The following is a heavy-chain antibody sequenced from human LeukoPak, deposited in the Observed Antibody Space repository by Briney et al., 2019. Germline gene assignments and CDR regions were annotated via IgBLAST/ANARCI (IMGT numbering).Heavy chain of an antibody. D-gene: IGHD6-25*01. CDR3: ARVVEGAAGHGYFDY. CDR1: GFTFSSYG. V-gene: IGHV3-33*01. Sequence: GGSLRLSCAASGFTFSSYGMHWVRQAPGKGLEWVAVIWYDGSNKYYADSVKGRFTISRDNSKNTLYLQMNSLRAEDTAVYYCARVVEGAAGHGYFDYWGQGTLVTVSS. J-gene: IGHJ4*02. CDR2: IWYDGSNK.